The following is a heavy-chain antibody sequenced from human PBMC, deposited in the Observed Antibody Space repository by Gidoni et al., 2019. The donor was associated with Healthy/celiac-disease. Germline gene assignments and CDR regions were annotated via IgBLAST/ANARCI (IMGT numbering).Heavy chain of an antibody. J-gene: IGHJ5*02. CDR3: ARLTQYSSSVWFDP. V-gene: IGHV4-39*01. Sequence: QLQLQESGPGLVKPSETLSLTCTVSGGSISSSSYYWGWIRQPPGKGLEWIGSIYYSGSTYYNPSLKSRVTISVDTSKNQFSLKLSSVTAADTAVYYCARLTQYSSSVWFDPWGQGTLVTVSS. CDR1: GGSISSSSYY. CDR2: IYYSGST. D-gene: IGHD6-6*01.